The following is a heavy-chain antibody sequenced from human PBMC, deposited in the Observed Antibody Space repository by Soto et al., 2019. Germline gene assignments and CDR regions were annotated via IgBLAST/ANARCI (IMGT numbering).Heavy chain of an antibody. V-gene: IGHV4-34*09. Sequence: PSETLSLTCAVYGGSFSGYYWPWIRQPPGTGLEWIGEINHSGSTNYNPSLKSRVTISVDTSKNQFSLKLNSVTAADTAVYYCARDRVMLTFGGASEEWGIDSWGQGILVTVSS. CDR3: ARDRVMLTFGGASEEWGIDS. J-gene: IGHJ4*02. D-gene: IGHD3-16*01. CDR2: INHSGST. CDR1: GGSFSGYY.